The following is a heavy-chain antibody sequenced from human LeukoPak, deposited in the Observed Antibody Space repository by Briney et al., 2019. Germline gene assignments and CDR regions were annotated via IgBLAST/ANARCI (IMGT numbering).Heavy chain of an antibody. J-gene: IGHJ4*02. CDR3: ARRPAFYFDY. CDR2: IYPADSDT. CDR1: GYIFTTYW. V-gene: IGHV5-51*01. Sequence: GESLKISCQISGYIFTTYWIAWVRQMPGKGLEWMGVIYPADSDTKYSPSFQGQVTLSVHKSISTAYLHWNSLKASDTAIYYFARRPAFYFDYWGQGTLVTVSS. D-gene: IGHD6-6*01.